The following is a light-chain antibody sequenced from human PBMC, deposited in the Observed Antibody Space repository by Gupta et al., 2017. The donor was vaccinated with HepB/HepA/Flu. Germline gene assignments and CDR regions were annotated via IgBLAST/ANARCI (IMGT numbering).Light chain of an antibody. Sequence: EIVMTQSPATPSVSPGERATLSCRASQSVSSNLAWYQQKPGQAPRLLIYGASTRATGIPARFSGSGSGTEFTLTISSLQSEDFAVYYCQQDNNWPWTFGQGTKVEIK. CDR2: GAS. CDR3: QQDNNWPWT. CDR1: QSVSSN. V-gene: IGKV3-15*01. J-gene: IGKJ1*01.